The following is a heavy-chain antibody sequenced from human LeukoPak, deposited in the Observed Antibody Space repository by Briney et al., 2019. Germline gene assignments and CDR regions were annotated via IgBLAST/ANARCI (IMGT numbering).Heavy chain of an antibody. J-gene: IGHJ4*02. V-gene: IGHV3-23*01. CDR3: AKDGIRISHYYGSGSYYNVLYFDY. Sequence: GGSLRLSCAASGFTFSSYAMSWVRQAPGKGLEWVSAISGSGGSTYYADSVKGRFTISRDNSKNTLYLQMNSLRAEDTAVYYCAKDGIRISHYYGSGSYYNVLYFDYWGQGTLVTVSS. CDR2: ISGSGGST. D-gene: IGHD3-10*01. CDR1: GFTFSSYA.